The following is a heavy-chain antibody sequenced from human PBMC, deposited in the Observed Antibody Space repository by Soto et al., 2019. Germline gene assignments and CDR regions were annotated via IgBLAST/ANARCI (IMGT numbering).Heavy chain of an antibody. CDR3: ARDLGPYCSSTSCYHNWFDP. J-gene: IGHJ5*02. D-gene: IGHD2-2*01. Sequence: QVQLVQSGAEVKKPGSSVKVSCKASGGTFSSYAISWVRQAPGQGLEWMGGIIPIFGTANYAQKFQGRVTITADESTSTAYMELSSLRSEDTAVYYCARDLGPYCSSTSCYHNWFDPWGQGTLVTVSS. CDR2: IIPIFGTA. CDR1: GGTFSSYA. V-gene: IGHV1-69*01.